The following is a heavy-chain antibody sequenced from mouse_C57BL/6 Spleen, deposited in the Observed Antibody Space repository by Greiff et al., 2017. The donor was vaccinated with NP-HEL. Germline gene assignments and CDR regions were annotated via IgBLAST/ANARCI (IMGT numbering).Heavy chain of an antibody. CDR2: IHPNSGST. D-gene: IGHD2-2*01. J-gene: IGHJ2*01. CDR3: ARGKMVTTEVDY. CDR1: GYTFTSYW. V-gene: IGHV1-64*01. Sequence: QVQLQQPGAELVKPGASVKLSCKASGYTFTSYWMHWVKQRPGQGLEWIGMIHPNSGSTNYNEKFKSKATLTVDKSSSTAYMQLSSLTSEDSAVYYCARGKMVTTEVDYWGQGTTLTVSS.